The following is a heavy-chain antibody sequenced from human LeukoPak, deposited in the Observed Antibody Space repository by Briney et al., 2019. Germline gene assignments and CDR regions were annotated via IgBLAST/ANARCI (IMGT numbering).Heavy chain of an antibody. CDR2: ISHDGSNK. Sequence: GGSLRLSCAASGFTFSRYAMHWVRQAPGKGLEWVAVISHDGSNKYYADSVKGRFTTSRDNSKNTLYLQMNSLRAEDTAVYYCAKDKVAVAGSIDYWGQGTLVTVSS. D-gene: IGHD6-19*01. CDR1: GFTFSRYA. J-gene: IGHJ4*02. V-gene: IGHV3-30*04. CDR3: AKDKVAVAGSIDY.